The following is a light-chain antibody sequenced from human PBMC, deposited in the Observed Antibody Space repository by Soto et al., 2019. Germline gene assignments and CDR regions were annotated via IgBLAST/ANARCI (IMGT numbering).Light chain of an antibody. Sequence: DIQMTQSPSTLSASAGDRVTITCRASQSISTWLAWYQQKPGKAPKLLIYSASSLASGVPSRFSGSGSGTEFTLTISSLQPDDFATYYCQQHNGYSERMFGQGTKVEV. CDR1: QSISTW. J-gene: IGKJ1*01. CDR3: QQHNGYSERM. V-gene: IGKV1-5*01. CDR2: SAS.